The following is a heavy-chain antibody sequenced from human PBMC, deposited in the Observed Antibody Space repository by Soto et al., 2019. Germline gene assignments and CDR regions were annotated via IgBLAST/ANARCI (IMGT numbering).Heavy chain of an antibody. D-gene: IGHD2-21*02. V-gene: IGHV4-39*07. Sequence: SETLSLTCTVSGCSISSSYSYWGCFRQPPGKGLEWIGSIYYSGGTYYSPSLKSRVTMSVDTSKNQFSLKLSSVTAADTAVYYCARVCGGDCHYGMDVWGQGTTVT. J-gene: IGHJ6*02. CDR3: ARVCGGDCHYGMDV. CDR1: GCSISSSYSY. CDR2: IYYSGGT.